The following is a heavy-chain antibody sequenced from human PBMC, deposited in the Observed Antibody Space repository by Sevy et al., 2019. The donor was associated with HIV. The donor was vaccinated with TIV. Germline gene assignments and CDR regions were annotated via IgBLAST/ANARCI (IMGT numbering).Heavy chain of an antibody. J-gene: IGHJ6*02. D-gene: IGHD2-2*01. CDR3: VRQRGDTVVLPDVLPDYGMDV. CDR1: GLTISSYW. Sequence: WGSLRLSCAASGLTISSYWMHWVRQAPGKGLVWVSRINGDGSSTSYADSVKGRFTISRDNAKNTLYLQMNSLRAEDTAVYYCVRQRGDTVVLPDVLPDYGMDVWGQGTTVTVSS. CDR2: INGDGSST. V-gene: IGHV3-74*01.